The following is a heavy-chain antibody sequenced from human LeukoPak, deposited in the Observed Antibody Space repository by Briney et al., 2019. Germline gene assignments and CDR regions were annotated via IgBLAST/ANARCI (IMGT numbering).Heavy chain of an antibody. CDR2: INHSGST. V-gene: IGHV4-34*01. CDR3: ARDRIVAVAGTGIDY. J-gene: IGHJ4*02. Sequence: SETLSLTCAVYGGSFSGYYWSWIRQPPGKGLEWIGEINHSGSTNYNPSLKSRVTISVDTSKNQFSLKLSSVTAADTAVYYCARDRIVAVAGTGIDYWGQGTLVTVSS. D-gene: IGHD6-19*01. CDR1: GGSFSGYY.